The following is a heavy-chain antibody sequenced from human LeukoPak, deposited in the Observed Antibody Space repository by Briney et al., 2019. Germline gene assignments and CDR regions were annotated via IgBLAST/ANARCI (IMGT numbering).Heavy chain of an antibody. D-gene: IGHD4-11*01. V-gene: IGHV3-48*03. J-gene: IGHJ3*02. Sequence: GGSLRLSCAASGFTFSSYEMNWVHQAPGKGLEWVSYISSSGSTIYYADSVKGRFTISRDNAKNSLYLQMNSLRAEDTAVYYCARVQYAFDIWGQGTMVTVSS. CDR1: GFTFSSYE. CDR2: ISSSGSTI. CDR3: ARVQYAFDI.